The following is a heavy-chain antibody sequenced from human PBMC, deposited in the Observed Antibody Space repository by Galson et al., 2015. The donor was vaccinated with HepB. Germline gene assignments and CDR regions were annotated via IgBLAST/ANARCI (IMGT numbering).Heavy chain of an antibody. D-gene: IGHD6-19*01. CDR2: ISSGGNTI. CDR1: VFSLTNYE. J-gene: IGHJ4*02. V-gene: IGHV3-48*03. Sequence: SLRLSCAASVFSLTNYEMNWVRQAPGTGLEWLSYISSGGNTIYYADSVKGRFTISRDNSKNTLYLQMNSLRAEDTALYYCAKDPYLYSALAGTMAGFDYWGQGTLVTVSS. CDR3: AKDPYLYSALAGTMAGFDY.